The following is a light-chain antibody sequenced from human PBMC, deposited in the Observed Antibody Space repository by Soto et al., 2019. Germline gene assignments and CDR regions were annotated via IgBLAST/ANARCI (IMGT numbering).Light chain of an antibody. CDR1: SSDVGAYSY. V-gene: IGLV2-14*01. Sequence: QSALTQPASVSGSPGQSITISCTGTSSDVGAYSYVSWYQQHPGKAPKLIIYDVSDRPSGISNRFSGSKSDNTASLTISGLQAEDDAEYCCSLYTSSRTDVFGTGTKLTVL. CDR2: DVS. J-gene: IGLJ1*01. CDR3: SLYTSSRTDV.